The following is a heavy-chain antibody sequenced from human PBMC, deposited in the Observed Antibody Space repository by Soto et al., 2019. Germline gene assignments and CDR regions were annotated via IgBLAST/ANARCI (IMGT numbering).Heavy chain of an antibody. Sequence: PSETLSLTCTVSGGSVSSGSYYWSWIRQPPGKGLEWIGYIYHSGCTYYNPSLTSRVTISVDRSKTQFSLKLSSVTSADTAVYYCARGQVVAAQHWGQGTLVTVSS. D-gene: IGHD2-15*01. CDR3: ARGQVVAAQH. V-gene: IGHV4-30-2*01. J-gene: IGHJ4*02. CDR2: IYHSGCT. CDR1: GGSVSSGSYY.